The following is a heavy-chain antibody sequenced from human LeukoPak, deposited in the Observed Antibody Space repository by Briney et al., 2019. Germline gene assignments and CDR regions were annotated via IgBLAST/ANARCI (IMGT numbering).Heavy chain of an antibody. Sequence: SETLSLTCSVSGGSISNYYWSWIRQPPGKGLEWIGYMYYNGRNNYNPSLESRVTISEDMSKNQVSLRLTSVTAADTALYYCARGLWPADGWEDYYYYMDVWGKGTTVTVSS. CDR1: GGSISNYY. V-gene: IGHV4-59*01. J-gene: IGHJ6*03. CDR2: MYYNGRN. CDR3: ARGLWPADGWEDYYYYMDV. D-gene: IGHD1-26*01.